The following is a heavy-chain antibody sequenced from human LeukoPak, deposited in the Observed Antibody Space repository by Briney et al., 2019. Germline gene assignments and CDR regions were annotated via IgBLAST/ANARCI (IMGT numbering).Heavy chain of an antibody. CDR1: GFTVSSNY. CDR2: IKQDGSEK. D-gene: IGHD3-22*01. V-gene: IGHV3-7*05. J-gene: IGHJ1*01. Sequence: SGGSLRLSCAASGFTVSSNYLTWVRQAPGKGLEWVANIKQDGSEKYYMDSVKGRFTISRDNAKNSLYLQMNSLRAEDTAVYYCARAPDLDSSGYYYRFFQHWGQGTLVTVSS. CDR3: ARAPDLDSSGYYYRFFQH.